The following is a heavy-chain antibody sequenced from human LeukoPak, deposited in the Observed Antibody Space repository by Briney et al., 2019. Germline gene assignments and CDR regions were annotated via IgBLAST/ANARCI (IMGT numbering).Heavy chain of an antibody. CDR3: AREGALNSSGWYAFYYYYYYMDV. D-gene: IGHD6-19*01. CDR2: IYYSGST. Sequence: PSETLSLTCSVSGGSISSSSYYWYYWVWIRQPPGKGLEWIGSIYYSGSTYYNASLKSRVTISVDTSKNQFSLKLSSVTAADTAVYYRAREGALNSSGWYAFYYYYYYMDVWGKGTTVTVSS. CDR1: GGSISSSSYY. V-gene: IGHV4-39*07. J-gene: IGHJ6*03.